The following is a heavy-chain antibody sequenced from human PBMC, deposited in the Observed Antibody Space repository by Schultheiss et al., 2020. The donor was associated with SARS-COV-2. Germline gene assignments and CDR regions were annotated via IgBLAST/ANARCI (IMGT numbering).Heavy chain of an antibody. CDR2: IKSKTDGGTT. D-gene: IGHD3-10*01. V-gene: IGHV3-15*01. J-gene: IGHJ6*02. CDR1: GLTFSNAW. Sequence: GGSLRLSCVVSGLTFSNAWMSWVRQAPGKGLEWVGRIKSKTDGGTTDYAAPVKGRFTISRDDSKNTMYLQMNSLRVDDTAVYYCARSLWFRDGRLGHYYSMDVWGQGTTVTVAS. CDR3: ARSLWFRDGRLGHYYSMDV.